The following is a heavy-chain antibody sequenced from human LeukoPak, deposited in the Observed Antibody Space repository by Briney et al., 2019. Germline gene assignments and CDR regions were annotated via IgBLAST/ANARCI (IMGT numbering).Heavy chain of an antibody. J-gene: IGHJ4*02. CDR2: ISGSSSYI. CDR1: GFTFSSYS. Sequence: PGGSLRPSCAASGFTFSSYSMNWVRQAPGKGLEWVSSISGSSSYIYYADSVKGRFTISRDNAKNSLYLQMNSLRAEDTAVYYCARAKQSSGLYFDYWGQGTLVTVSS. D-gene: IGHD6-19*01. CDR3: ARAKQSSGLYFDY. V-gene: IGHV3-21*01.